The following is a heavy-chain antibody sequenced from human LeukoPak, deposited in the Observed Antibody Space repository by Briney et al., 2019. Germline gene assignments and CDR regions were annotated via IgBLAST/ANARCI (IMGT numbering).Heavy chain of an antibody. CDR1: GGSISSYY. CDR2: IYYSGST. CDR3: AREKYHPYYYGMDV. Sequence: PSETLSLTCTVSGGSISSYYWSWIRQPPGKGLEWIGYIYYSGSTNYNPSPKSRVTISVDTSKNQFSLKLSSVTAADTAVYYCAREKYHPYYYGMDVWGQGTTVTVSS. J-gene: IGHJ6*02. D-gene: IGHD2-2*01. V-gene: IGHV4-59*01.